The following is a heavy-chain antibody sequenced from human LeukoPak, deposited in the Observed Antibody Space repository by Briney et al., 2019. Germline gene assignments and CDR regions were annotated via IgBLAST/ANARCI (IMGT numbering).Heavy chain of an antibody. Sequence: PGGSLRLSCAASGFTFSSYWMHWVRQSPGKGLVWVSGIHSDGSSTSYADSVKGRFTISRDNAKNTVYLQMNSLRAEDTAVYHCATSRTFDYWGQGTLVTVSS. CDR2: IHSDGSST. CDR1: GFTFSSYW. J-gene: IGHJ4*02. CDR3: ATSRTFDY. V-gene: IGHV3-74*01.